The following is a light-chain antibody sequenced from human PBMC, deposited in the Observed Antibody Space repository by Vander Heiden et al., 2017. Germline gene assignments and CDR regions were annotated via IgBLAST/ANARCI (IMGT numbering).Light chain of an antibody. CDR3: AAWDDSLNGPV. Sequence: QSMLTQPPSASGTPGLRVTISCSGSSSNIGGNIVNWYQQLPGTAPKLLIYNNDQRPSGVPDRFSGSKSGTSASLAISGLQSEDEADYYCAAWDDSLNGPVFGGGTKLTVL. J-gene: IGLJ3*02. CDR2: NND. CDR1: SSNIGGNI. V-gene: IGLV1-44*01.